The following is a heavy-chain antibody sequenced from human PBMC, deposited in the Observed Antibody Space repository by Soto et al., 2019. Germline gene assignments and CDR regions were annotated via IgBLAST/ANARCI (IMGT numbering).Heavy chain of an antibody. D-gene: IGHD1-26*01. J-gene: IGHJ4*02. CDR2: ISTRNGDT. V-gene: IGHV1-18*01. CDR1: GYTFTTYD. Sequence: QARLEQSGGEVKKPGASVKVSCKTSGYTFTTYDLSWVRQVPGQGLEWMGWISTRNGDTKYTQSLQGRLTVTTDTSTSTAYMELRSLRSDVTAIYYCTSGPTGDYWGQGTLVTVSS. CDR3: TSGPTGDY.